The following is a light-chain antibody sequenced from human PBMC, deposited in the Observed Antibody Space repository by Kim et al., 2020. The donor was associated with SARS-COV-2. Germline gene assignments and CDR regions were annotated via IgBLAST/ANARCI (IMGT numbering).Light chain of an antibody. CDR1: SSNIGSNS. CDR2: NNN. Sequence: GQRITIFCSGSSSNIGSNSVNWYRQLPGTAPKILIYNNNRRPSGVPDRFSGSKSGTSASLAISGLQSEDEADYYCATWDDSLNGRLFGGGTQLTVL. CDR3: ATWDDSLNGRL. V-gene: IGLV1-44*01. J-gene: IGLJ3*02.